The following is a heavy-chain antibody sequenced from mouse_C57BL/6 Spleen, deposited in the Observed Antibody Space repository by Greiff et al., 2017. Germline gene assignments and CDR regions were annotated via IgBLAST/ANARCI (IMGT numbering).Heavy chain of an antibody. CDR3: ARCPTVVGGSYWYFDV. D-gene: IGHD1-1*01. Sequence: QVQLQQPGAELVKPGASVKLSCKASGYTFTSYWMHWVKQRPGQGLEWIGMIHPNSGSTNYNEKFKSKATLTVDKSSSTAYVQLSSLTSEDSAVYYCARCPTVVGGSYWYFDVWGTGTTVTVSS. V-gene: IGHV1-64*01. CDR1: GYTFTSYW. J-gene: IGHJ1*03. CDR2: IHPNSGST.